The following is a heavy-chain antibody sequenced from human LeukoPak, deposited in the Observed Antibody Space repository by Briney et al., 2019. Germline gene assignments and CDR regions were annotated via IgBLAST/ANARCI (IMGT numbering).Heavy chain of an antibody. CDR1: GFTFSNAW. CDR3: TTFQLLRGSDY. J-gene: IGHJ4*02. Sequence: PGGSLRLSCAASGFTFSNAWMSWVRQAPGKGLEWVGRIKRKTDGGTTDYAAPVKGRFTISRDDSKNTLYLQMNSLKTEDTAVYYCTTFQLLRGSDYWGQGTLVTVSS. CDR2: IKRKTDGGTT. D-gene: IGHD3-9*01. V-gene: IGHV3-15*01.